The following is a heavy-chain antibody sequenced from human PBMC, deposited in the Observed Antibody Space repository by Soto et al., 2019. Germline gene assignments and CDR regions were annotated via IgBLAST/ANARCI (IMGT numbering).Heavy chain of an antibody. D-gene: IGHD3-3*01. J-gene: IGHJ5*02. CDR3: ARHSTKLRFLVP. CDR2: IYYSGST. CDR1: CGSISSSSYY. V-gene: IGHV4-39*01. Sequence: SETLSLTCTVSCGSISSSSYYWGWIRQPPGKGLEWIGSIYYSGSTYYNPSLKSRVTISVDTSKNQFSLKLSSVTAADTAVYYCARHSTKLRFLVPWGQGTLVTVSS.